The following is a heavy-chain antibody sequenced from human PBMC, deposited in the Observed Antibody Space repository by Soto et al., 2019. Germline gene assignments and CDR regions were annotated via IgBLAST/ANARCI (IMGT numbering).Heavy chain of an antibody. CDR1: GFIFSNYA. D-gene: IGHD3-16*01. V-gene: IGHV3-23*01. CDR2: VTSRGDTT. Sequence: EVQLLQSGGGLVQPGGSLRLSCAASGFIFSNYAMNWVRQAPGKGLEWVSIVTSRGDTTYYADSVKGRFTLSRDNSKNTLYLQVNSLTAEDTAVYYCAKDRLGGGLDYWGQGTLVSVSS. CDR3: AKDRLGGGLDY. J-gene: IGHJ4*02.